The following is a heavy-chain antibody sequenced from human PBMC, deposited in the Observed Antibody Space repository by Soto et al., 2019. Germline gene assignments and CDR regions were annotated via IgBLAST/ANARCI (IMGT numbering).Heavy chain of an antibody. V-gene: IGHV4-34*01. J-gene: IGHJ5*02. CDR3: ARGFAVDWFDP. CDR2: INHSGST. Sequence: QVQLQQWGAGLLKPSETLSLTCADYGGSFSGYYWSWIRQPPGKGLEWIGEINHSGSTNYNPSLKSRVTISVDTSKIQFSLKLSSVTAADTAVYYCARGFAVDWFDPWGQGTLVTVSS. CDR1: GGSFSGYY.